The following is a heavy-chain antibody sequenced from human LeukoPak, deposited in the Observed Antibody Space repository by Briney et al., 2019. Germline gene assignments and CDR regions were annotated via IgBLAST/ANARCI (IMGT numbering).Heavy chain of an antibody. V-gene: IGHV1-2*04. Sequence: ASVKVSCKASGYTFTGYYMHWVRQAPGQGLEWMGWINPNSGGTNYAQKFQGWVTMTRDTSISTAYMELSRLRSDDTAVYYCARVGARIAAAGYFGYWGQGTLVTVSS. J-gene: IGHJ4*02. D-gene: IGHD6-13*01. CDR1: GYTFTGYY. CDR2: INPNSGGT. CDR3: ARVGARIAAAGYFGY.